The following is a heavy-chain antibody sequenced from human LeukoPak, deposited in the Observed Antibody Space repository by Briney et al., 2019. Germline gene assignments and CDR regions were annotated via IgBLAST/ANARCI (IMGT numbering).Heavy chain of an antibody. J-gene: IGHJ6*03. Sequence: ASVKVSCKASGGTFSSYAISWVRQAPGQGLEWMGGIIPIFGTANYAQKFQGRVTITTDESTSTAYMELSSLRSEDTAVYYCERVSAHYYYMDVWGKGTTVTVSS. CDR2: IIPIFGTA. V-gene: IGHV1-69*05. CDR1: GGTFSSYA. CDR3: ERVSAHYYYMDV.